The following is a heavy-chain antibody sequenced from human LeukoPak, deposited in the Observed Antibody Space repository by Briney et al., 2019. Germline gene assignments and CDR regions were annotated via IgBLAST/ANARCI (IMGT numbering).Heavy chain of an antibody. CDR1: GGSISSGGYY. D-gene: IGHD2-21*02. CDR2: IYYSGST. Sequence: SETLSLTCTVSGGSISSGGYYWSWIRQHPGKGLEWIGYIYYSGSTYYNPSLKSRVTISVDASKNQFSLKLSSVTAADTAVYYCARGGDPYYFDYWGQGTLVTVSS. J-gene: IGHJ4*02. V-gene: IGHV4-31*03. CDR3: ARGGDPYYFDY.